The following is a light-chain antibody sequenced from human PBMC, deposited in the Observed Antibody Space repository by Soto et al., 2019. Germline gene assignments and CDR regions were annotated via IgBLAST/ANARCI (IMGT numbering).Light chain of an antibody. J-gene: IGLJ2*01. Sequence: QSALTQPPSASGSPGQSVTISCTGTSRDVGAYIYVSWYQQHPGTAPKLIIYEVNKRPSGVPDRFSGSRSGNTASLTVSGLQPEDAADYYCISYAGNHNLVFGGGTKLTVL. CDR2: EVN. CDR1: SRDVGAYIY. V-gene: IGLV2-8*01. CDR3: ISYAGNHNLV.